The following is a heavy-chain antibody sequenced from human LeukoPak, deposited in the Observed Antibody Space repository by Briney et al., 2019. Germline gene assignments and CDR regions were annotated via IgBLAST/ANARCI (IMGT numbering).Heavy chain of an antibody. D-gene: IGHD3-22*01. CDR3: AKKKYHYDSSGPDY. CDR2: ISASGDNT. V-gene: IGHV3-23*01. J-gene: IGHJ4*02. CDR1: GFTFSSYA. Sequence: PGGSLRLSCAASGFTFSSYALSWVRQAPGRGLEWVSGISASGDNTNYADSVKGRFTISRDNSKNTLYLQMNSLRAEDTAVYYCAKKKYHYDSSGPDYWGQGTLVTVSS.